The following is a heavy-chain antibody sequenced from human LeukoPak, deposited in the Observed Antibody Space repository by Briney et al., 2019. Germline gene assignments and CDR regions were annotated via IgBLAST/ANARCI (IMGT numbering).Heavy chain of an antibody. CDR1: GGSISSYY. V-gene: IGHV4-59*08. D-gene: IGHD3-22*01. CDR2: IYYSGST. J-gene: IGHJ4*02. CDR3: ARHKVDYYDSSAYYAAYFDY. Sequence: SETLSLTCTVSGGSISSYYWSWIRQPPGKGLEWIGYIYYSGSTNCNPSLKSRVTISVDTSKNHFSLKLSSVTAADTAVYYCARHKVDYYDSSAYYAAYFDYWGQGTLVTVSS.